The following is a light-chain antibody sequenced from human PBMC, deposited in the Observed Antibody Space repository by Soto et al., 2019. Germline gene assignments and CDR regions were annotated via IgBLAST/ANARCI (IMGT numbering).Light chain of an antibody. V-gene: IGLV2-23*01. CDR2: EGS. CDR1: SRDLGSYHL. Sequence: QSVLTQPASVSGSPGQSIIISCTGTSRDLGSYHLVSWYQQHPGKAPKLMIYEGSKRPSGVSNRFSGSKSGNTASLTISGLQAEDEADYYCCSYAGSSTYVFGTGTKVTGL. J-gene: IGLJ1*01. CDR3: CSYAGSSTYV.